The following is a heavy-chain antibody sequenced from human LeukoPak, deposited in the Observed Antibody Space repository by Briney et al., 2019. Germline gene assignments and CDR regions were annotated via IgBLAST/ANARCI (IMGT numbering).Heavy chain of an antibody. CDR1: GGSISSSGYY. V-gene: IGHV4-39*01. D-gene: IGHD3-10*01. CDR3: ARHTNYRRFGELFGSGLFWFDP. Sequence: SETLPLPCTVSGGSISSSGYYWGWIRQPPGKGLEWIGSIYYSGSTYYNPSLKSRVTISVDTSKNKFSLKLSSVTAADTAVYYCARHTNYRRFGELFGSGLFWFDPWGQGTLVTVSS. J-gene: IGHJ5*02. CDR2: IYYSGST.